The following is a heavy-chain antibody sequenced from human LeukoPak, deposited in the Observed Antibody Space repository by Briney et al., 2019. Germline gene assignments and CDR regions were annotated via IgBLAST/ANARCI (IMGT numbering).Heavy chain of an antibody. CDR2: INPNSGGT. Sequence: ASVKVSCKASGYTFTGYYMHWVRQAPGQGLEWMGWINPNSGGTNYAQKFQGRVTMTRDTSISTAYMELSRLRSDDTAVYYCARDRRDYRGSSSSGDYWGQGTLVTVSS. CDR3: ARDRRDYRGSSSSGDY. V-gene: IGHV1-2*02. D-gene: IGHD6-6*01. J-gene: IGHJ4*02. CDR1: GYTFTGYY.